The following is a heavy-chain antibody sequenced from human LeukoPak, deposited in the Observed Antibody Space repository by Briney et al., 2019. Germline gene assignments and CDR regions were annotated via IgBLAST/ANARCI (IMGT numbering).Heavy chain of an antibody. D-gene: IGHD3-10*01. J-gene: IGHJ6*03. CDR1: GYTFTSYG. Sequence: ASVKVSCKASGYTFTSYGISWVRQAPGQGLEWMGWMIPNSGNTGYAQKFQGRVTMTRNTSISTAYMELSSLRSEDTAVYYCARGVRAKNSGRHYYYYYYMDVWGKGTTVTVSS. CDR2: MIPNSGNT. CDR3: ARGVRAKNSGRHYYYYYYMDV. V-gene: IGHV1-8*02.